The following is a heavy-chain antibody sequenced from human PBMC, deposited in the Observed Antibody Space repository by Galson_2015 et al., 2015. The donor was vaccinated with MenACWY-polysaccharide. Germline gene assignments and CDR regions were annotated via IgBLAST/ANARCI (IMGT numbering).Heavy chain of an antibody. V-gene: IGHV3-7*01. Sequence: SLRLSCAASGFTFSSYWMSWVRQAPGKGLEWVANIKQDGSEKYYVDSVKGRFTISRDNAKNSLYLQMNSLRAEDTAVYYCARDPKAPLDTLPDYWGQGTLVTVSS. CDR3: ARDPKAPLDTLPDY. CDR1: GFTFSSYW. D-gene: IGHD5-18*01. J-gene: IGHJ4*02. CDR2: IKQDGSEK.